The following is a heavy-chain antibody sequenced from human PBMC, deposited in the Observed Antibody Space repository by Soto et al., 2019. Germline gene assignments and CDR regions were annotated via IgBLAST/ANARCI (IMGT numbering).Heavy chain of an antibody. Sequence: ETLSLTCTVSGGSISSYYWSWIRQPPGKGLEWIGYIYYSGSTNYNPSLKSRVTISVDTSKNQFSLKLSSVTAADTAVYYCARANCSGGSCYYYYYGMDVWGQGTTVTVSS. CDR2: IYYSGST. D-gene: IGHD2-15*01. CDR3: ARANCSGGSCYYYYYGMDV. V-gene: IGHV4-59*01. CDR1: GGSISSYY. J-gene: IGHJ6*02.